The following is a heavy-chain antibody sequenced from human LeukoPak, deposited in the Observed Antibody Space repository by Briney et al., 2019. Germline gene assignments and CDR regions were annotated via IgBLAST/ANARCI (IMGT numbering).Heavy chain of an antibody. V-gene: IGHV3-48*03. CDR3: AREDRTVVTAILSYDF. CDR1: GFTFSNYE. J-gene: IGHJ4*02. D-gene: IGHD2-21*02. Sequence: GRSLRLSCAASGFTFSNYEMNWVRQAPGKGLEWVSYINSDGSTKYYADSVEGRFTISRDNAKNSLYLLMNSLRAEDTAVYYCAREDRTVVTAILSYDFWGQGTLVT. CDR2: INSDGSTK.